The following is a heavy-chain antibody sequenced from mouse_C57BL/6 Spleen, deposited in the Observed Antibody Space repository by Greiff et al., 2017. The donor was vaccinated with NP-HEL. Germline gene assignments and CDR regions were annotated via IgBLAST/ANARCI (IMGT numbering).Heavy chain of an antibody. Sequence: QVQLQQPGAELVMPGASVKLSCKASGYTFTSYWMHWVKQRPGQGLEWIGEIDPSDSYTNYNQKFKGKSTLTVDKSSSTAYMQLSSLTSEDSAVYYCARGSNSFDYWGQGTTLTVSS. J-gene: IGHJ2*01. D-gene: IGHD5-1*01. V-gene: IGHV1-69*01. CDR3: ARGSNSFDY. CDR2: IDPSDSYT. CDR1: GYTFTSYW.